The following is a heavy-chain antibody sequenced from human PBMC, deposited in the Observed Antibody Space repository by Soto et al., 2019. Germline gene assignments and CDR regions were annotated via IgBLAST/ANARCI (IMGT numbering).Heavy chain of an antibody. CDR3: ARHMGSYSSSSQGFGFDP. Sequence: SETLSLTCTVSGGPISSSSYYWGWIRQPPGKGLEWIGSIYYSGSTYYNPSLKSRVTISVDTSKNQFSLKLSSVTAADTAVYYCARHMGSYSSSSQGFGFDPWGQGTLVTVSS. CDR1: GGPISSSSYY. V-gene: IGHV4-39*01. J-gene: IGHJ5*02. D-gene: IGHD6-6*01. CDR2: IYYSGST.